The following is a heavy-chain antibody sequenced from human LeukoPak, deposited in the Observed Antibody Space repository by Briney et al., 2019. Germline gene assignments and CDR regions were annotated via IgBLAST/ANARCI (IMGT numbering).Heavy chain of an antibody. D-gene: IGHD6-13*01. CDR2: ISAYNGNT. Sequence: ASVKVSCKASGYAFTSYGISWVRQAPGQGLEWMGWISAYNGNTNYAQKLQGRVTMTTDTSTSTAYMELRSLRSDDTAAYYCAVRYASYSSSQVFDYWGQGTLVTVSS. J-gene: IGHJ4*02. V-gene: IGHV1-18*01. CDR3: AVRYASYSSSQVFDY. CDR1: GYAFTSYG.